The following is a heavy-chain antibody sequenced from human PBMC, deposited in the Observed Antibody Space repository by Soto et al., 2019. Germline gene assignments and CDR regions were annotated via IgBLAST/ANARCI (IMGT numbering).Heavy chain of an antibody. CDR1: GYSFTSYW. J-gene: IGHJ3*02. Sequence: PGESLKISCKGSGYSFTSYWIGWVRQMPGKGLEWMGIIYPGDSDTRYSPSFQGQVTISADKSISTAYLQWSSLKASDTAMYYWASFLFLLLGELSFIWRFFVFNIWGQGKMVTV. CDR3: ASFLFLLLGELSFIWRFFVFNI. CDR2: IYPGDSDT. D-gene: IGHD3-16*02. V-gene: IGHV5-51*01.